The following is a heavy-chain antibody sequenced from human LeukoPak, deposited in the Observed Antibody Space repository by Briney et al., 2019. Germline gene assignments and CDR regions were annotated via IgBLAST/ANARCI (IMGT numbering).Heavy chain of an antibody. D-gene: IGHD6-6*01. Sequence: GRSLRLSCAASGFTFSSYGMHWVRQAPGKGLEWVAVIWYDGSNKYYADSVKGRFTISRDNSKNTLYLQMNSLRAEDTAVYYCARFVPGTNLFGYWGQGTLVTVSS. CDR2: IWYDGSNK. J-gene: IGHJ4*02. V-gene: IGHV3-33*01. CDR3: ARFVPGTNLFGY. CDR1: GFTFSSYG.